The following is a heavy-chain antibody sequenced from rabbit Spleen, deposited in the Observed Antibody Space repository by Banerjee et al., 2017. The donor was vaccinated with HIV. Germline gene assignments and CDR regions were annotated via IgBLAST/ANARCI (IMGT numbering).Heavy chain of an antibody. CDR3: ARRAVDAGYGCDL. CDR1: GFSFSSSYW. V-gene: IGHV1S40*01. D-gene: IGHD6-1*01. J-gene: IGHJ4*01. Sequence: QSLEESGGDLVTPGGTLTLTCTASGFSFSSSYWICWVRQAPGKGLEWIACIYAGISGSTYYASWAKGRFTITRSTSLNTVTLQLNSLTAADTATYFCARRAVDAGYGCDLWGPGTLVTVS. CDR2: IYAGISGST.